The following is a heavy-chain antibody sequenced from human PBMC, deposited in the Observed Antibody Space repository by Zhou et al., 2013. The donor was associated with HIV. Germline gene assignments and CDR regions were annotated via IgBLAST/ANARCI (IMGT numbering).Heavy chain of an antibody. D-gene: IGHD3-9*01. Sequence: EVQLVESGGGLVKPGGSLRLSCAASGFTFSSYSMNWVRQAPGKGLEWVTSISSSSSYIYYADSVKGRFTISRDNAKNSLYLQMNSLRAEDTAVYYCARDRVLRHFDWLGTDAFDIWGQGTMVTVSS. CDR1: GFTFSSYS. J-gene: IGHJ3*02. CDR3: ARDRVLRHFDWLGTDAFDI. V-gene: IGHV3-21*03. CDR2: ISSSSSYI.